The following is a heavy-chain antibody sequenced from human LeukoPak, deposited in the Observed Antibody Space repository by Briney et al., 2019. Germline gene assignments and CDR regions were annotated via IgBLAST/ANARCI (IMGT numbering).Heavy chain of an antibody. CDR2: IIPILGIA. V-gene: IGHV1-69*04. CDR3: ARGSSSWYPDY. CDR1: GGTFSSYA. D-gene: IGHD6-13*01. Sequence: SVKVSCKASGGTFSSYAISWVRQAPGQGLEWMGRIIPILGIANYAQKFQGRVTITTDKSTSTAYMELSSLRSEDTAVYYCARGSSSWYPDYWGQGTLVTVSS. J-gene: IGHJ4*02.